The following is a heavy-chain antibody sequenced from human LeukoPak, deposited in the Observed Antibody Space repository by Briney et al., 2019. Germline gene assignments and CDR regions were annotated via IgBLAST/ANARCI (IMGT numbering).Heavy chain of an antibody. Sequence: SETLSLTCAVYGGSFSGYYWSWIRQPPGKGLEWIGEINHSGSTNYNPSLKSRVTISVDTSRNQFSLKLSSVTAADTAVYYCARGGYAVDYWGQGTLVTVSS. V-gene: IGHV4-34*01. D-gene: IGHD5-18*01. CDR3: ARGGYAVDY. CDR2: INHSGST. CDR1: GGSFSGYY. J-gene: IGHJ4*02.